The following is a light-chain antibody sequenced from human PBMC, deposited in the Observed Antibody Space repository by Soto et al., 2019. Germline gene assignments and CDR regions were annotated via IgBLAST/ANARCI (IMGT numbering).Light chain of an antibody. Sequence: QSVLTQPASVSGSPGQAITISCTGTSSDVGGYNYVPWYQQHPGKAPKLMIYDVSNRPSGVSNRFSGSKSGNTASLTISGLQAEDVADYYCSSYTSSSTRVFGTGTKVTVL. V-gene: IGLV2-14*01. CDR2: DVS. CDR3: SSYTSSSTRV. J-gene: IGLJ1*01. CDR1: SSDVGGYNY.